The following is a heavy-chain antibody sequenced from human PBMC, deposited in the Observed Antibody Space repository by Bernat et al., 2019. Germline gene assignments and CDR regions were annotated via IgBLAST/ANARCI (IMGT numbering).Heavy chain of an antibody. V-gene: IGHV5-10-1*03. CDR3: ARHARQLVRRCWFDP. CDR1: GYSFTSYL. D-gene: IGHD6-6*01. Sequence: EVQLVQSGAEVKKPGESLRISCKGSGYSFTSYLISWVRQMPGKGLEWMGRIDPSDSYTNYGPSFQGHVTISADKSISTAYLQWSSLKASDTAMYYCARHARQLVRRCWFDPWGQGTLVTVSS. CDR2: IDPSDSYT. J-gene: IGHJ5*02.